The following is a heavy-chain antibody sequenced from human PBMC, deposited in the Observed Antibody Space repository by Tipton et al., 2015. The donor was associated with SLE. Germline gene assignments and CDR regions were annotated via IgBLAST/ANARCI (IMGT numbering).Heavy chain of an antibody. CDR3: ARLVSSSCLDY. V-gene: IGHV4-39*07. J-gene: IGHJ4*02. CDR1: GGSIVSSSYY. Sequence: LRLSCTVSGGSIVSSSYYWGWIRQPPGKVLEWIGTIYYTRITYYNPSLKSRVTISLDTSTKQVSLRLNSATAADTAVYYCARLVSSSCLDYWGQGTVVTVSS. CDR2: IYYTRIT. D-gene: IGHD6-6*01.